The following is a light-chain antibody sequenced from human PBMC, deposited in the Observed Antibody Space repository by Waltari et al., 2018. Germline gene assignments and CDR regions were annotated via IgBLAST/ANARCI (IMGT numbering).Light chain of an antibody. V-gene: IGLV3-25*03. CDR1: ALPKQY. J-gene: IGLJ1*01. CDR3: QSIDASGVYYV. CDR2: NDK. Sequence: SYVLTQPPSLSVSPGQTARITCSAAALPKQYGFWYQQTPGQAPVMIIYNDKERPSAIPDRFSGSSSGTTVTLIISGVRAEDEADYYCQSIDASGVYYVFGGGTKLTVL.